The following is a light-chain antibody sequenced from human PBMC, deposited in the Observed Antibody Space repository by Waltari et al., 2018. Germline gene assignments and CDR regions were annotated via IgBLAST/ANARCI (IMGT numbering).Light chain of an antibody. Sequence: SYVLTQPPSVSVAPGQTATITCGGNNIGGKIVPGYQQKPGQAPVLVVYDDYYRPSGIPERFSGSNSGNTAALTISWVEAGDEADYYCQVWDSSSDRPVFGGGTKVFVL. CDR1: NIGGKI. CDR2: DDY. V-gene: IGLV3-21*02. J-gene: IGLJ3*02. CDR3: QVWDSSSDRPV.